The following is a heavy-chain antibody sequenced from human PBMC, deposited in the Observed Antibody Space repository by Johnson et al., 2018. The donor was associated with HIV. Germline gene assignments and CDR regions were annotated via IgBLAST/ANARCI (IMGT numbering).Heavy chain of an antibody. CDR3: AKDLGIVGAVHRTFDI. J-gene: IGHJ3*02. CDR1: GFTFDDYG. V-gene: IGHV3-20*04. Sequence: MQLVESGGGVVRPGGSLRLSCAASGFTFDDYGMSWVRQAPGKGLEWVYGITWNVGSPGYADSVKGRFTISRDSAKNSLYLQMNSLRAEDTALYYCAKDLGIVGAVHRTFDIWGQGTMVTVSS. D-gene: IGHD1-26*01. CDR2: ITWNVGSP.